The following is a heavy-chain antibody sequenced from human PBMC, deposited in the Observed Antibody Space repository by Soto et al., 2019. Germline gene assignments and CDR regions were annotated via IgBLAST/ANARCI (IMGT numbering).Heavy chain of an antibody. J-gene: IGHJ4*02. D-gene: IGHD3-10*01. V-gene: IGHV1-69*02. CDR2: VNPIVSIS. Sequence: QVQLVQSGAEVKRPGSSVKVSCKASGDTFNFYSINWVRQAPGLGLEWMGRVNPIVSISNYAQKFQGRVTLTSEXXTSTAYMELSSLRSEDTAIYYCSSSYGSGYRAFDYWGQGALVTVSS. CDR1: GDTFNFYS. CDR3: SSSYGSGYRAFDY.